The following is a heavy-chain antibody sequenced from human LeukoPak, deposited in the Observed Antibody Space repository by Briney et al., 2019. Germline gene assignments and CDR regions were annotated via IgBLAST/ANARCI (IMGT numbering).Heavy chain of an antibody. CDR2: IYYSAAT. J-gene: IGHJ4*02. CDR3: ARDSGYYGLMGDNFDY. Sequence: TSETLSLTCTVSGDSISSTTYYWAWIRQPPGKRLEWIGSIYYSAATYYNPSLKSRVTISVDTSKNQFSLIVISVTATDTAVYYCARDSGYYGLMGDNFDYWGQGTLVTVSS. D-gene: IGHD3-22*01. CDR1: GDSISSTTYY. V-gene: IGHV4-39*07.